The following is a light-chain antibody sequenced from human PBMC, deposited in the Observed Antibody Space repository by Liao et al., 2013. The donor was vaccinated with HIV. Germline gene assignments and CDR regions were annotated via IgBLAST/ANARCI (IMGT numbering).Light chain of an antibody. J-gene: IGLJ2*01. CDR1: DIGNKA. CDR2: HDD. Sequence: SYVLTQPPSVSVAPETTATISCGANDIGNKAVNWYQQRSGQAPLLVIFHDDHRPSGIPERFSGSNSGNTASLTITRVEAGDEADYCCQVWDSSSDVVFGGGTKLTVL. CDR3: QVWDSSSDVV. V-gene: IGLV3-21*01.